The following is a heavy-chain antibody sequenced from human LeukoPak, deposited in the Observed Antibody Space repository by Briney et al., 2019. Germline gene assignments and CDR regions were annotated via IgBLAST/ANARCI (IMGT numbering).Heavy chain of an antibody. Sequence: ASVKVSCKASGGTFSSYAISWVRQAPGQGLEWMGGIIPIFGTANYAQKFQGRVTITTDESTSTAYMELSSLRSEDTAVYYCAGGAEGMLDYYYYMDVWGKGTTVTVSS. CDR1: GGTFSSYA. CDR3: AGGAEGMLDYYYYMDV. J-gene: IGHJ6*03. D-gene: IGHD2-8*01. V-gene: IGHV1-69*05. CDR2: IIPIFGTA.